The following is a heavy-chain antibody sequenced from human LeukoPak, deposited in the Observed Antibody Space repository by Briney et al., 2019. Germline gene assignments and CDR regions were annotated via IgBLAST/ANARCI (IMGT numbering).Heavy chain of an antibody. D-gene: IGHD2-2*01. J-gene: IGHJ4*02. CDR2: MNPNSGNT. CDR1: GYTFTSHD. Sequence: ASVKVSCKASGYTFTSHDINWVRQATGRGLEWMGWMNPNSGNTGYAQKFQGRVTMTRNTSISTAYMELSSLRSEDTAVYYCARETVVPAPIDYWGQGTLVTVSS. V-gene: IGHV1-8*01. CDR3: ARETVVPAPIDY.